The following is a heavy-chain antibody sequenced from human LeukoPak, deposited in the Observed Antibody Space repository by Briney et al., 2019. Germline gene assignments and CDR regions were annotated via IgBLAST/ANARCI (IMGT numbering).Heavy chain of an antibody. CDR2: INHSGST. D-gene: IGHD2-15*01. CDR1: GGSFSGYY. Sequence: PSETLSLTCAVYGGSFSGYYWSWIRQPPGKGLEWIGEINHSGSTNYNPSLKSRVTISVDTSKNQFSLKLSSVTAADTAVYYCARLGYCSGGSCYSGEAFDIWGQGTMVTVSS. CDR3: ARLGYCSGGSCYSGEAFDI. V-gene: IGHV4-34*01. J-gene: IGHJ3*02.